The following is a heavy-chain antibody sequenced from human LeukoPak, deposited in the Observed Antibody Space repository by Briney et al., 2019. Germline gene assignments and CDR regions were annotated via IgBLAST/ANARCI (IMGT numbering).Heavy chain of an antibody. Sequence: PVKVSCKASGGTFSSYAISWVRQAPGQGLEWMGRIIPILGIANYAQKFQGRVTITADKSTSTAYMELSSLRSEDTAVYYCARGLIAVAGTLDYWGQGTLVTVSS. CDR2: IIPILGIA. CDR3: ARGLIAVAGTLDY. J-gene: IGHJ4*02. CDR1: GGTFSSYA. V-gene: IGHV1-69*04. D-gene: IGHD6-19*01.